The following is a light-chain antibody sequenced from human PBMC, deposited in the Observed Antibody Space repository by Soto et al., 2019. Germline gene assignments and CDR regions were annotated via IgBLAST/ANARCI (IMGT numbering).Light chain of an antibody. CDR1: QSVLYSPNNNNY. Sequence: DIVMTPSPDSLAVSLGERATINCKSSQSVLYSPNNNNYLAWFQQKPGQPPKLLIYWSSTRDSGVPDRFSGSGSGTDFTLTISSLQAEDVAVYYCHQYYGTPWTFGQGTKVEIK. CDR2: WSS. CDR3: HQYYGTPWT. J-gene: IGKJ1*01. V-gene: IGKV4-1*01.